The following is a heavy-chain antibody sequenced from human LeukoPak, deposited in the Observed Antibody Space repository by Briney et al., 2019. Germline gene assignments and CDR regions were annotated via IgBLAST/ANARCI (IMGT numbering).Heavy chain of an antibody. D-gene: IGHD5-12*01. Sequence: GGSLRLSCAASGFTFSSYGMYWVRQAPGKGLERVAFIRYDGSNKYYADSVKGRFTVSRDNSKNTLYLQMKSLRAEDTAVYYCAKGGGYEAQYYYYYLDVWGKGTTVTISS. J-gene: IGHJ6*03. CDR1: GFTFSSYG. V-gene: IGHV3-30*02. CDR3: AKGGGYEAQYYYYYLDV. CDR2: IRYDGSNK.